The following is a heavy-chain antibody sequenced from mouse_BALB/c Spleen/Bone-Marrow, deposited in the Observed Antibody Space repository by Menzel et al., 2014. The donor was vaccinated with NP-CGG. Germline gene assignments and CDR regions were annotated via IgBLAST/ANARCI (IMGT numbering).Heavy chain of an antibody. Sequence: EVHLVESGGGLVQPGGSRKLSCAASGFTFSSFAMHWVRQAPEKGLEWVAYISSGSSTIYYADTVMGRFTISRDNPKNTLFLQMTSLRSEDTAMYYCARSGSSSDYFDYWGQGTTLTVSS. V-gene: IGHV5-17*02. D-gene: IGHD1-1*01. CDR1: GFTFSSFA. J-gene: IGHJ2*01. CDR2: ISSGSSTI. CDR3: ARSGSSSDYFDY.